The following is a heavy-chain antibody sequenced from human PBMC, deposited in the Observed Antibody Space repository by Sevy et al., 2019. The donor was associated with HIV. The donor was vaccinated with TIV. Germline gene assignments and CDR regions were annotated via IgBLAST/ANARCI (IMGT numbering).Heavy chain of an antibody. V-gene: IGHV3-33*06. Sequence: GGSLRLSCAASGFNFSIYGMHWVRQAPGKGLEWVALIWYDGSNKYYADSVKGRFTISRDNSKNTLYLQMNSLRAEDTAVYYCAKEAPGYNYDSSGSFDHWGQGTLVTVSS. CDR1: GFNFSIYG. J-gene: IGHJ4*02. CDR3: AKEAPGYNYDSSGSFDH. D-gene: IGHD3-22*01. CDR2: IWYDGSNK.